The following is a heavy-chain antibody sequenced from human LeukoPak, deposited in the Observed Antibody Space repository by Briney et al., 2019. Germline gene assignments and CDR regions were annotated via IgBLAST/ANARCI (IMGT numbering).Heavy chain of an antibody. CDR3: ASVLIVGATTYAFDI. CDR2: IWYDGSNK. D-gene: IGHD1-26*01. Sequence: GSLRLSCAASGFSFSAYSMTWVRPAPGKGLEWVAVIWYDGSNKYYADSVKGRFTISRDNSKNTLYLQMNSLRAEDTAVYYCASVLIVGATTYAFDIWGQGTMVTVSS. V-gene: IGHV3-33*08. J-gene: IGHJ3*02. CDR1: GFSFSAYS.